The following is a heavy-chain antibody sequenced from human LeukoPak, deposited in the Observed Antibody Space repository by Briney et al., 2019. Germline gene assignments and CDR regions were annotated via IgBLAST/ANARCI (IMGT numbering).Heavy chain of an antibody. Sequence: SVKVSCKASGGTFSSYAISWVRQAPGQGLEWMRGIIPIFGTANYAQKFQGRVMITTDESTSTAYMELSSLRSEDTAVYYCARALVGKNRPSDYYYYMDVWGKGTTVTVSS. V-gene: IGHV1-69*05. D-gene: IGHD1-14*01. CDR1: GGTFSSYA. CDR2: IIPIFGTA. J-gene: IGHJ6*03. CDR3: ARALVGKNRPSDYYYYMDV.